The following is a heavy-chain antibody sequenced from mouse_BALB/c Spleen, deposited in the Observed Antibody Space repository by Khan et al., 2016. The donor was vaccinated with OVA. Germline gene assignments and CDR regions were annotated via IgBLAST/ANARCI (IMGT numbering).Heavy chain of an antibody. CDR2: IYPGSGST. V-gene: IGHV1S22*01. D-gene: IGHD2-12*01. Sequence: LKQSGSELVRPGASVKLSCKASGYTFTSYWMHWVKQRPGQGLEWIGDIYPGSGSTNYDEKFKSKDTLTVDTSSSTAYMQLSSLTSEDSAVYYCTKWSYWCAYWGQGTLVTVSA. J-gene: IGHJ3*01. CDR1: GYTFTSYW. CDR3: TKWSYWCAY.